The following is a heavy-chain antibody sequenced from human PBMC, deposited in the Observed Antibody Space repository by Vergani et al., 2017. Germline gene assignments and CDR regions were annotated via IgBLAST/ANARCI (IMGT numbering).Heavy chain of an antibody. CDR1: GFTFSSYW. V-gene: IGHV3-7*01. J-gene: IGHJ4*02. CDR3: ARHDYGDYDRYFDY. CDR2: IKQDGSEK. D-gene: IGHD4-17*01. Sequence: EVQLVESGGGLVQPGGSLRLSCAASGFTFSSYWMSWVRQAPGKGLEWVANIKQDGSEKYYVDSVKGRFTISRDNAKNSLYLQMNSLRAEDTAVYYCARHDYGDYDRYFDYWGQGTLVTVSS.